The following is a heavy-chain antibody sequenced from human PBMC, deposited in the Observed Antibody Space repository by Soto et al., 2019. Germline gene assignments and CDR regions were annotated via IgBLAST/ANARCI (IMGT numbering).Heavy chain of an antibody. D-gene: IGHD4-17*01. J-gene: IGHJ6*02. CDR3: ARVHDYGDYGLYYGMDV. Sequence: ASVKVSCKASGYTFTSYGISWVLQAPGQGLEWMGWISAYNGNTNYAQKLQGRVTMTTDTSTSTAYMELRSLRSDDTAVYYCARVHDYGDYGLYYGMDVWGQGTTVTVSS. V-gene: IGHV1-18*01. CDR2: ISAYNGNT. CDR1: GYTFTSYG.